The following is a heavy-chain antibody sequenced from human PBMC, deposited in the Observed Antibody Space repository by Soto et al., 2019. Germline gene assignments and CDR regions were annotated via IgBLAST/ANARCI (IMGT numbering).Heavy chain of an antibody. J-gene: IGHJ5*02. CDR2: INHSGST. CDR1: GGYFSGYY. V-gene: IGHV4-34*01. Sequence: QVQLQKWGAGLLKPSETLSLTCAVYGGYFSGYYWSWIRQPPGKGLEWIGEINHSGSTNYNPSLMRRLTISVDTSKNQFSLKLSSVTAAYTAVYYCARRREIKQQLYRSFNWFDPWGQGTLVTVSS. D-gene: IGHD2-2*02. CDR3: ARRREIKQQLYRSFNWFDP.